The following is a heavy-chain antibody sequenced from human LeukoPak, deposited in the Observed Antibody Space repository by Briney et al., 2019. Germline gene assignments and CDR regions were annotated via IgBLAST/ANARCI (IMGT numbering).Heavy chain of an antibody. J-gene: IGHJ4*02. CDR2: ISYDGSNK. CDR3: ARDRDGSGWYEGFGY. V-gene: IGHV3-30-3*01. Sequence: GGSLRLSCAASGLTFSSYAMHWVRQAPGKGLEWVAVISYDGSNKYYADSVKGRFTISRDNSKNTLYLQMNSLRADDTAVYYCARDRDGSGWYEGFGYWGQGTLVTVSS. D-gene: IGHD6-19*01. CDR1: GLTFSSYA.